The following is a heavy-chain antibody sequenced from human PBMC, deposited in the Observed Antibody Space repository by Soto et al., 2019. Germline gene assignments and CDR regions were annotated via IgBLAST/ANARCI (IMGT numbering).Heavy chain of an antibody. CDR2: VYYSGST. Sequence: SETLSLTCTVSGGSISSGDYYWSWIRQPPGKGLEWIGYVYYSGSTYYNPSLKSRVTISVDTSKNQFSLKLSSVTAADTAVYYCARTVGVGTRRNYFDYWGQGTLVTVSS. D-gene: IGHD6-13*01. V-gene: IGHV4-30-4*01. J-gene: IGHJ4*02. CDR3: ARTVGVGTRRNYFDY. CDR1: GGSISSGDYY.